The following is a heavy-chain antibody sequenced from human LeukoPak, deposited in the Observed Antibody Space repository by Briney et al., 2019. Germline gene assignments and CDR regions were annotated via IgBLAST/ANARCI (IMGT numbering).Heavy chain of an antibody. D-gene: IGHD3-22*01. V-gene: IGHV3-23*01. Sequence: PGGSLRLSCAASGFTFSSYAMSWVRQAPGKGLEWVSAISGSGGSTYYADSVKGRFTISRDNSKNTLYLQMNSLRAEDTAVYYCAKDMGNYYDSSRGYFDYWGQGTLVTVSS. J-gene: IGHJ4*02. CDR3: AKDMGNYYDSSRGYFDY. CDR1: GFTFSSYA. CDR2: ISGSGGST.